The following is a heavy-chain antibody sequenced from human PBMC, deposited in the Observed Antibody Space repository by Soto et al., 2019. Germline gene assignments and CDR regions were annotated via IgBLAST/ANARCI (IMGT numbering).Heavy chain of an antibody. D-gene: IGHD4-17*01. J-gene: IGHJ5*02. CDR2: IIPIFGTA. CDR3: ARDWGTVEGLLNWFDP. Sequence: QVQLVQSGAEVKKPGSSVKVSCKASGGTFSSYAISWVRQAPGQGLEWMGGIIPIFGTANYAQKFQGRVTITXXEXTXXAYMELSSLRSEDTAVYYCARDWGTVEGLLNWFDPWGQGTLVTVSS. V-gene: IGHV1-69*05. CDR1: GGTFSSYA.